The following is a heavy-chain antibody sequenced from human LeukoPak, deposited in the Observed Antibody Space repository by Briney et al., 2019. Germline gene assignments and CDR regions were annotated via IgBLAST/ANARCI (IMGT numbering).Heavy chain of an antibody. CDR2: ISAYNGNT. CDR1: GYTFTSYG. Sequence: ASVKVSCKASGYTFTSYGISWVRQAPGQGLEWMGWISAYNGNTNYAQKLQGRVTMTTDTSTSTAYMELRSLRSDDTAVYYCARDDILTGSNFDAFDIWGQGTMVTASS. D-gene: IGHD3-9*01. CDR3: ARDDILTGSNFDAFDI. J-gene: IGHJ3*02. V-gene: IGHV1-18*01.